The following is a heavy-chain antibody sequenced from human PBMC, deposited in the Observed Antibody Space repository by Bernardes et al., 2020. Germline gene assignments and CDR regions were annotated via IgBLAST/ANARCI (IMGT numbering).Heavy chain of an antibody. V-gene: IGHV4-59*01. D-gene: IGHD2-21*02. CDR2: IYYSGST. CDR1: GGSISSYY. Sequence: SETLSLTCTVSGGSISSYYWSWIRQPPGKGLAWIGYIYYSGSTNYNPSLKSRVTISVDTSKNQFSLKLSSVTAADTAVYYCARDMGVTTQWYFDLWGRGTLVTGSS. CDR3: ARDMGVTTQWYFDL. J-gene: IGHJ2*01.